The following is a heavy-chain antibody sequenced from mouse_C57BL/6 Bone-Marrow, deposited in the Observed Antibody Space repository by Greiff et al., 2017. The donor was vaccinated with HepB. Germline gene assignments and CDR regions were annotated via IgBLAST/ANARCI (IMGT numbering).Heavy chain of an antibody. CDR2: IYPGSGNT. D-gene: IGHD2-2*01. CDR1: GYTFTDYY. Sequence: QVQLQQSGAELVRPGASVKLSCKASGYTFTDYYINWVKQRPGQGLEWIARIYPGSGNTYYNEKFKGKATLTVDKSSSTAYMQLSSLTSEDSAVYYCARKGFMVTTVYYFDYWGQGTTLTVSS. J-gene: IGHJ2*01. V-gene: IGHV1-76*01. CDR3: ARKGFMVTTVYYFDY.